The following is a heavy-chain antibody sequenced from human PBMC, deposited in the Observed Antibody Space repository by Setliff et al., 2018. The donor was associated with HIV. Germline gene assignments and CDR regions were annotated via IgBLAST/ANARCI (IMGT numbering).Heavy chain of an antibody. D-gene: IGHD3-10*01. CDR3: ARVTITTVRRVGYFYYFYMDV. V-gene: IGHV4-34*01. Sequence: KPSETLSLTCTVYGGSFSGYYWSWIRQPPGKGLEWMGEINHSGITNDNPSLKSRVTISVDTSKNQFSLKLRSVTAADTAVYYCARVTITTVRRVGYFYYFYMDVWGKGTTVTVSS. CDR1: GGSFSGYY. CDR2: INHSGIT. J-gene: IGHJ6*03.